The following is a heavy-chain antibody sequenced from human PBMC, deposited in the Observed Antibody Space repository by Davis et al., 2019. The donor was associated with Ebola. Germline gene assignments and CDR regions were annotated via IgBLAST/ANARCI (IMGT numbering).Heavy chain of an antibody. V-gene: IGHV1-18*01. CDR2: ISAYNGNT. CDR1: GYTFTSYG. D-gene: IGHD6-13*01. J-gene: IGHJ3*02. CDR3: ARGADKQPMAFDI. Sequence: ASVKVSCKASGYTFTSYGISWVRQAPGQGLEWMGWISAYNGNTNYAQKLQGRVTMTRDTSTSTVYMELSSLRSEDTAVYYCARGADKQPMAFDIWGQGTMVTVSS.